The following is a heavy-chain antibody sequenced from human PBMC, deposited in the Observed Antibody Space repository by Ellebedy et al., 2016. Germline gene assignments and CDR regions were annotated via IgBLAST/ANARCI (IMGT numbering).Heavy chain of an antibody. CDR1: GFTFSSYA. D-gene: IGHD1-26*01. J-gene: IGHJ4*02. CDR3: ARGEVVLYYFDY. CDR2: ISSGGST. Sequence: GESLKISXAASGFTFSSYAMHWVRQAPGKGLEWVSVISSGGSTYYADSVKGRFTISRDNAKNSLYLQMNSLRAEDTAVYYCARGEVVLYYFDYWGQGTLVTVSS. V-gene: IGHV3-66*01.